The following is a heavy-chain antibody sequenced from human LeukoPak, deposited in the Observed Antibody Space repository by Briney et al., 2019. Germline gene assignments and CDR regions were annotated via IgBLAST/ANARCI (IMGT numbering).Heavy chain of an antibody. V-gene: IGHV1-46*01. J-gene: IGHJ4*02. CDR2: INPSGGST. CDR1: GYTFTSYY. D-gene: IGHD3-3*01. Sequence: ASVKVSCKASGYTFTSYYMHWVRQAPGQGLEWMGIINPSGGSTSYAQKFQGRVTMTRDTSTSTVYMELSSLRSEDTAVYYCARTAYDFWSGYTDFDYWGQGTLVTVSS. CDR3: ARTAYDFWSGYTDFDY.